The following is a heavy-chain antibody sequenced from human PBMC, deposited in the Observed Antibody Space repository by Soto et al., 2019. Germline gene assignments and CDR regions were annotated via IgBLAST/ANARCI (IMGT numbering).Heavy chain of an antibody. J-gene: IGHJ4*02. V-gene: IGHV1-69*01. CDR2: IIPIFGTA. Sequence: QVQLVQSGAEVKKPGSSVKVSCKASGGTFSSYAISWVRQAPGQGLEWMGGIIPIFGTANYAQKFQGRVTITAGESTSTAYMELSSLRSEDTAVYYCARGWYCSGGSCYSTFYYWGQGTLVTVSS. CDR1: GGTFSSYA. CDR3: ARGWYCSGGSCYSTFYY. D-gene: IGHD2-15*01.